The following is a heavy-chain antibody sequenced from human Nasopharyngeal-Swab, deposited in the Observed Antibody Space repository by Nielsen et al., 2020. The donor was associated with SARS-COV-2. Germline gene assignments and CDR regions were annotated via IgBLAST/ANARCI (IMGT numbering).Heavy chain of an antibody. Sequence: SETLSLTCAVYGGSFSGYYWSWIRQPPGKGLEWIGEINHSGSTNYNPSLKSRVTISVDTSKNQFSLKLSSVTAADTAVYYCAGYGRTWDIDYWGQGTLVTVSS. CDR3: AGYGRTWDIDY. D-gene: IGHD1-14*01. V-gene: IGHV4-34*01. CDR1: GGSFSGYY. J-gene: IGHJ4*02. CDR2: INHSGST.